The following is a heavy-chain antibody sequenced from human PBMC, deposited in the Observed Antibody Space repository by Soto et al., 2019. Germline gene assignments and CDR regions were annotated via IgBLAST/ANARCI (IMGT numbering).Heavy chain of an antibody. V-gene: IGHV3-33*01. CDR1: GFTFSSYG. J-gene: IGHJ4*02. Sequence: QVQLVESGGGVVQPGRSLRLSCAASGFTFSSYGMHWVRQAPGKGLEWVAVIWYDGSNKYYADSVKGRFTISRDNSKNTLYLQMTSLRAEDTAVYYCARGGRASFDYWGQGTLVTVSS. CDR3: ARGGRASFDY. CDR2: IWYDGSNK.